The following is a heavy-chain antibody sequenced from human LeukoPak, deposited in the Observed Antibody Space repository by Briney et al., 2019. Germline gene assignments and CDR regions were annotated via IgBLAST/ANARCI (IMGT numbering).Heavy chain of an antibody. CDR3: ARDAVRQLDY. D-gene: IGHD6-13*01. Sequence: SQTLSLTCTVSGGSISSGSSYWSWIRQPAGKGLEWIGRIYTSGSTNYNPSLKSRVTISVDTSKNQFSLKLSSVTAADTAVYYCARDAVRQLDYWGQGTRVTVSS. J-gene: IGHJ4*02. CDR1: GGSISSGSSY. CDR2: IYTSGST. V-gene: IGHV4-61*02.